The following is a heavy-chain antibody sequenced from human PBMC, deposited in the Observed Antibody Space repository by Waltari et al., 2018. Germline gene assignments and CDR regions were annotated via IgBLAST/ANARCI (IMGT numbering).Heavy chain of an antibody. J-gene: IGHJ4*02. D-gene: IGHD6-19*01. CDR1: GFTLSSYW. CDR3: FIAVAGIAVDY. V-gene: IGHV3-7*01. Sequence: EVQLVESGGGLVQPGGSLRLSCAASGFTLSSYWMSWVRQAPGKGLEWVANIKQDGSQKYYVDSVKGRFSISRDNAKSSLYLQMNSLRAEDTAVYYCFIAVAGIAVDYWGQGTLVTVSS. CDR2: IKQDGSQK.